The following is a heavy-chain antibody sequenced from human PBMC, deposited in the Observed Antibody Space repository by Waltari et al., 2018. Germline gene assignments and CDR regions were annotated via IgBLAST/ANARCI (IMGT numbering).Heavy chain of an antibody. CDR1: GDSVSAYF. Sequence: QVQLQESGPGLVKPSETMSPTCTVPGDSVSAYFWSWIRHSPGKGLEWIAYMYSSGTTNYNPSLRSRVTISLDTSKNQVSLKLSSMTAADTAVYYCARLDLVGSRYYFDYWSQGTLVTVSS. CDR3: ARLDLVGSRYYFDY. V-gene: IGHV4-59*08. CDR2: MYSSGTT. D-gene: IGHD1-26*01. J-gene: IGHJ4*02.